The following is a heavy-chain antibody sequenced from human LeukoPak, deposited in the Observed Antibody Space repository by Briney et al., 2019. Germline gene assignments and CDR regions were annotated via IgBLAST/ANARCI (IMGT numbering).Heavy chain of an antibody. D-gene: IGHD4-23*01. V-gene: IGHV1-46*01. J-gene: IGHJ5*02. Sequence: ASVKVSCKASGYTFTSYYMHWVRQAPGQGLKWMGIINTSGGSTTYAQKFQGRVSMTRDTSTSTVYLEVSSLRSEDTAVYYCARSQGGNTLWFDPWGQGTLVTVSS. CDR3: ARSQGGNTLWFDP. CDR1: GYTFTSYY. CDR2: INTSGGST.